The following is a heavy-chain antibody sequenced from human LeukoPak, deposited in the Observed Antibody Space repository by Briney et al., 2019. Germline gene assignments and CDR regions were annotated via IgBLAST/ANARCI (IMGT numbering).Heavy chain of an antibody. CDR2: IYYTGST. D-gene: IGHD4-17*01. CDR3: ARLPRTDYGDYGHFDY. Sequence: SETLSLTCTVSGGSMSYYYWGWIRQPPGRGLEWIGYIYYTGSTTYNPSLKSRVTISVDTSKNQFSLKLSSVTAADTAVYYCARLPRTDYGDYGHFDYWGQGTLVTVSS. V-gene: IGHV4-59*01. CDR1: GGSMSYYY. J-gene: IGHJ4*02.